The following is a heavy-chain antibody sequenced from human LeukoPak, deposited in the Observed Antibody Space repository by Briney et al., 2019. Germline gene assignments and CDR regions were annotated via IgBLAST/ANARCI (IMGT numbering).Heavy chain of an antibody. CDR3: ARTLYGSGSHNAFDI. V-gene: IGHV4-59*01. D-gene: IGHD3-10*01. CDR1: GGSISSYY. Sequence: SETLSLTCTVSGGSISSYYWNWLRQPPGKGLEWIGYIYYSGSTKYNPSLKSRVTISVDTSKNQFSLKLSSVTAADTAVYYCARTLYGSGSHNAFDIWGQGTMVTVSS. CDR2: IYYSGST. J-gene: IGHJ3*02.